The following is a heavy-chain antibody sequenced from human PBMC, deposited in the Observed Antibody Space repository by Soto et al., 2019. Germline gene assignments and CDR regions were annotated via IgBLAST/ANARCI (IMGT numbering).Heavy chain of an antibody. V-gene: IGHV3-33*01. CDR3: ARDLDDGSGRVGFQH. CDR1: GFTFSSYG. CDR2: IWYDGSNK. J-gene: IGHJ1*01. Sequence: QVQLVESGGGVVQPGRSLRLSCAASGFTFSSYGMHWVRQAPGKGLEWVAVIWYDGSNKYYAESVKGRFTISRDNSKNTLYLQMHSLRAEDTAVYYCARDLDDGSGRVGFQHWGQGTLVTVSS. D-gene: IGHD3-10*01.